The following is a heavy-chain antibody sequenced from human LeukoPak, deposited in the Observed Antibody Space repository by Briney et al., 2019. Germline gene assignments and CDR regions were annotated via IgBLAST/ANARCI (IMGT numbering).Heavy chain of an antibody. J-gene: IGHJ4*02. CDR3: ARAGITMIVVPSYFYY. D-gene: IGHD3-22*01. CDR2: ISHSGST. Sequence: SETLSLTCAVYGGSFSGYYWSSIRQPPGKGLEWIGEISHSGSTNYHPSLKSRVTISVDTSKNQFSLKLSSVAAADTAVYYCARAGITMIVVPSYFYYWGQGTLVTVSS. CDR1: GGSFSGYY. V-gene: IGHV4-34*01.